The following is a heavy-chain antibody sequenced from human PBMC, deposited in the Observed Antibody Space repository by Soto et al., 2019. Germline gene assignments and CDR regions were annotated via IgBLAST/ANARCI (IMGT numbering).Heavy chain of an antibody. D-gene: IGHD3-3*01. V-gene: IGHV4-59*01. CDR3: ASLTIFGAGYYYYMDV. CDR2: IYYSGST. Sequence: SETLSLTCTVSGGSISSYYWSWIRQPPGKGLEWIGYIYYSGSTNYNPSLKSRVTISVDTSKNQFSLKLSSVTAADTAVYYCASLTIFGAGYYYYMDVWGKGTTVTVSS. J-gene: IGHJ6*03. CDR1: GGSISSYY.